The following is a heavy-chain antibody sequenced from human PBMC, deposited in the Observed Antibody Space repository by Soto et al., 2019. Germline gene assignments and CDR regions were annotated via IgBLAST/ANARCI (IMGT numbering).Heavy chain of an antibody. CDR1: GYSFTGYS. V-gene: IGHV1-2*02. D-gene: IGHD1-1*01. Sequence: ASVKVSCKASGYSFTGYSMHWVRQAPGQGLEWMGWFDPKDGATNYARKFQGRVTMTKDTSIDTVYMELSSLRSEDTAVYYCATDGWNDGFDYWGQGTLVTVSS. CDR3: ATDGWNDGFDY. J-gene: IGHJ4*02. CDR2: FDPKDGAT.